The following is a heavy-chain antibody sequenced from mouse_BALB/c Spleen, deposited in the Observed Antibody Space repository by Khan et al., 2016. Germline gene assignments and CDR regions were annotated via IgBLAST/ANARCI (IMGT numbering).Heavy chain of an antibody. CDR1: GYTFTNYG. Sequence: QIQLVQSGPELKKPGETVKISCKASGYTFTNYGMNWVKQAPGKGLKWMGWIDTYTGEPTYVDDFQGPFAFSLETSASTAYLQINNLKNEDTATYCWVRSYRSRPGAMDYWGQETSVTVSS. CDR3: VRSYRSRPGAMDY. CDR2: IDTYTGEP. J-gene: IGHJ4*01. D-gene: IGHD2-14*01. V-gene: IGHV9-3-1*01.